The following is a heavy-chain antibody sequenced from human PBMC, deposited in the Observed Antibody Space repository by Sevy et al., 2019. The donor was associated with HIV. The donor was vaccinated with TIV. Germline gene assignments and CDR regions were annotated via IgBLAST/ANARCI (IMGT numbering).Heavy chain of an antibody. CDR3: ARGDFWSGYLNWFDP. CDR1: GGSFSGYY. V-gene: IGHV4-34*01. Sequence: KQSQTLSLTCAVYGGSFSGYYWSWIRQPPGKGLEWIGEINHSGSTNYNPSLKSRVTISVDTSKNQFSLKLSSVTAADTAVYYCARGDFWSGYLNWFDPWGQGTLVTVSS. CDR2: INHSGST. D-gene: IGHD3-3*01. J-gene: IGHJ5*02.